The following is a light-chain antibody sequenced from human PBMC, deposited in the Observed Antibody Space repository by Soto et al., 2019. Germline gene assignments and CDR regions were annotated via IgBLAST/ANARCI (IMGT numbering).Light chain of an antibody. CDR1: QSFTINY. CDR3: QQYGSSRT. J-gene: IGKJ1*01. CDR2: GAS. Sequence: EIVLTQSPGTLSLSPWERATLSCRASQSFTINYLAWYQQKPGQAPRLLIYGASSRATGIPDRFSGSGSGTDFTLTISRLEPEDFAVYYCQQYGSSRTFGQGTKVDI. V-gene: IGKV3-20*01.